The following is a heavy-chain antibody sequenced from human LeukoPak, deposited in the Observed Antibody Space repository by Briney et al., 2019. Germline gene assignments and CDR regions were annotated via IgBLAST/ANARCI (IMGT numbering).Heavy chain of an antibody. CDR1: GGSISSYY. CDR2: IYYSGST. CDR3: ARHTTYSMWWSYYFDY. Sequence: SETLSLTCTASGGSISSYYWSWIRQPPGKGLEWIGYIYYSGSTNYNPSLKSRVTISVDTSKNQFSLKLSSVTAADTAVYYCARHTTYSMWWSYYFDYWGQGTLVTVSS. D-gene: IGHD2-21*01. J-gene: IGHJ4*02. V-gene: IGHV4-59*08.